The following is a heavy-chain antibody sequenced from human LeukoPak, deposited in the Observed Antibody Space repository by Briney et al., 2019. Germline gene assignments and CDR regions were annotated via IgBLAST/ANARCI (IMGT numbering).Heavy chain of an antibody. D-gene: IGHD2-21*01. V-gene: IGHV3-30*02. Sequence: LAGGSLRLSCAASGFPFSSYGMHWVRQAPGKGLEWVAFIRFDGSDKYYADSVKGRFTFSRDNSKNTLYLQMSSLRADDTAVYYCAKEEGFTTQNVVALDHWGQGTLVTVSS. J-gene: IGHJ4*02. CDR1: GFPFSSYG. CDR2: IRFDGSDK. CDR3: AKEEGFTTQNVVALDH.